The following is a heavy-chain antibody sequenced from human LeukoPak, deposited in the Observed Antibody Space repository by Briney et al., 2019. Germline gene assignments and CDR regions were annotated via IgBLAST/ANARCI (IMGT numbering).Heavy chain of an antibody. Sequence: ASVKVSCKASGYTFTSYGISWVRQAPGQGLEWMGWTSAYNGNTNYAQKLQGRVTMTTDTSTSTAYMELRSLRSDDTAVYYCARDRGRQGFYGVVPTDYWGQGTLVTVSS. D-gene: IGHD3-3*01. V-gene: IGHV1-18*01. CDR2: TSAYNGNT. CDR3: ARDRGRQGFYGVVPTDY. J-gene: IGHJ4*02. CDR1: GYTFTSYG.